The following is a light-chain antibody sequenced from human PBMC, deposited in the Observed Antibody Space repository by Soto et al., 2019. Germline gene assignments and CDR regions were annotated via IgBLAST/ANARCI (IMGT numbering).Light chain of an antibody. Sequence: QSALTQPASVSGSPGQSITISCTGTSSDVGSYKLVSWYQQHPGKAPKLMISEVSKRPSGISDRFSGSKSGSTASLTISGLQAEDEADYYCCPYAGTSTNTVFVGGTQLTVL. V-gene: IGLV2-23*02. J-gene: IGLJ7*01. CDR1: SSDVGSYKL. CDR2: EVS. CDR3: CPYAGTSTNTV.